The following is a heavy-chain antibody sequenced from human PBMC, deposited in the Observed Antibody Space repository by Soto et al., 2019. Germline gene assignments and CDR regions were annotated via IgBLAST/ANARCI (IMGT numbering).Heavy chain of an antibody. V-gene: IGHV4-38-2*02. J-gene: IGHJ6*02. CDR3: AREYRKQVASHYGMDV. Sequence: PSETLSLTCAVSGYSISSGDYWGWIRQPPGKGLEWIGSIFHSGNAYYNPSLKSRVTISVDTSKTLFSLKLSSVTAADTAVYYCAREYRKQVASHYGMDVWGQGTTVTVSS. CDR1: GYSISSGDY. D-gene: IGHD6-13*01. CDR2: IFHSGNA.